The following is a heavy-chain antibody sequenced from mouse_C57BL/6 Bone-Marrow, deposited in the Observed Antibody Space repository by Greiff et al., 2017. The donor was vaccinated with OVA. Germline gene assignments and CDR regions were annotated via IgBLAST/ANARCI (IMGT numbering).Heavy chain of an antibody. CDR3: ARQACLLRFAY. Sequence: EVKLEESGGGLVKPGGSLKLSCAASGFTFSSYTMSWVRQTPEKRLEWVATISGGGGNNYYPDSVKGRFTISRDNAKNTLYLQMSSLMSEYTALYYGARQACLLRFAYWGQGTLVTVSA. CDR1: GFTFSSYT. CDR2: ISGGGGNN. J-gene: IGHJ3*01. D-gene: IGHD2-3*01. V-gene: IGHV5-9*01.